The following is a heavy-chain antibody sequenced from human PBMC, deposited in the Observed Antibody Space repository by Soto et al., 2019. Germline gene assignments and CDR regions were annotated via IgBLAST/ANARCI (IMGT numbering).Heavy chain of an antibody. J-gene: IGHJ6*02. CDR2: ISYDGSNK. CDR3: ARVVPAAMYYYYGMGV. CDR1: GFTFSSYG. Sequence: QVQLVESGGGVVQPGRSLRLSCAASGFTFSSYGMHWVRQAPGKGLEWVAFISYDGSNKYYADSVKGRFTISRDNSKNTLYLQMNSLRAEDTAVYYCARVVPAAMYYYYGMGVWGQGTTVTVSS. D-gene: IGHD2-2*01. V-gene: IGHV3-30*03.